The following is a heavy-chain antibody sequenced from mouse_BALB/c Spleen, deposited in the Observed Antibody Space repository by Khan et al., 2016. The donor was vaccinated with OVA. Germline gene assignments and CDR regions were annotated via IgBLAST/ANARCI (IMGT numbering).Heavy chain of an antibody. J-gene: IGHJ2*01. CDR3: AAEDALYCFDY. CDR2: IFPGTGIT. Sequence: QVQLKESGADLVRPGASVKLSCKTSGYTFTTYWIYWVKQRSGQGLEWIARIFPGTGITNYNEKFKGKATLTADKSSSTAYMQLSSLKSEDSAVSFCAAEDALYCFDYWGQGTILTVSA. V-gene: IGHV1-76*01. CDR1: GYTFTTYW.